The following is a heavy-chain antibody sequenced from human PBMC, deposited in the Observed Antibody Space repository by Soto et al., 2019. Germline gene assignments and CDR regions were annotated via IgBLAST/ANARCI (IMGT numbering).Heavy chain of an antibody. CDR1: GFAFSNYE. J-gene: IGHJ6*02. V-gene: IGHV3-48*03. Sequence: GVLRLSCAASGFAFSNYEMNWVRQAPGKGLEWVSYISSTGSTIYYADSVEGRFTISRDNAKNSLYLQMNSLRGEDTAVYYCAREGFGGDGMDVWGQGTTVTVSS. D-gene: IGHD3-10*01. CDR3: AREGFGGDGMDV. CDR2: ISSTGSTI.